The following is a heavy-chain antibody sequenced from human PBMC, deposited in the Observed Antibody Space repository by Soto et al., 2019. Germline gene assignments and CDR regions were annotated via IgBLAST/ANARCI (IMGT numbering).Heavy chain of an antibody. CDR1: GFTFSSYG. J-gene: IGHJ6*02. Sequence: LRLSCAASGFTFSSYGMHWVRQAPGKGLEWVAVIWYDGSNKYYADSVKGRFTISRDNSKNTLYLQMNSLRAEDTAVYYCARDEGLGVNYYYYGMDVWGQGTTVTVSS. V-gene: IGHV3-33*01. D-gene: IGHD3-10*01. CDR2: IWYDGSNK. CDR3: ARDEGLGVNYYYYGMDV.